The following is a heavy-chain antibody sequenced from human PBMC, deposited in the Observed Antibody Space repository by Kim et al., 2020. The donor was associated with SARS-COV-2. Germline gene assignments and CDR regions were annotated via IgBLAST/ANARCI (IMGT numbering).Heavy chain of an antibody. CDR1: GFTFDDYA. Sequence: GGSLRLSCAASGFTFDDYAMHWVRQAPGKGLERVSGISWNSGSIGYADSVKGRFTISRDNAKNSLYLQMNSLRAEDTALYYCAKDMLSSWFYFDAFDIWGQGTMVTVSS. CDR3: AKDMLSSWFYFDAFDI. J-gene: IGHJ3*02. D-gene: IGHD6-13*01. V-gene: IGHV3-9*01. CDR2: ISWNSGSI.